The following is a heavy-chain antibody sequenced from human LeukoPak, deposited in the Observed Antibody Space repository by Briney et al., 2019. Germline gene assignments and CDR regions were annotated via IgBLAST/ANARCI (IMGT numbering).Heavy chain of an antibody. CDR3: ARNQGDTEN. CDR2: ISGSGGST. CDR1: GFTLSSYA. V-gene: IGHV3-23*01. J-gene: IGHJ4*02. Sequence: PGGSLRLSCAASGFTLSSYAMSWVRQAPGKGLEWVSAISGSGGSTYYADSVKGRFTISRDNAKNSLFLQMNSLRAEDTAVYYCARNQGDTENWGQGTLVTVSS. D-gene: IGHD2-21*02.